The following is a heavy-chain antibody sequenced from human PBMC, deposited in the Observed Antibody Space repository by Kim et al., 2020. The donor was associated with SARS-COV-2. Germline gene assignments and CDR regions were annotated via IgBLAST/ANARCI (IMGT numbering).Heavy chain of an antibody. V-gene: IGHV4-31*01. Sequence: SETLSLTCTVSGGSISSGGYYWTWIRQHTGKGLEWVGYIYNTGSTYYTPSLKSLINMSLDTSMNQFSLKLNSVTAADTAVYYFARGGEPRGDYGMDVWGRGTTVTVSS. D-gene: IGHD3-3*01. J-gene: IGHJ6*02. CDR1: GGSISSGGYY. CDR2: IYNTGST. CDR3: ARGGEPRGDYGMDV.